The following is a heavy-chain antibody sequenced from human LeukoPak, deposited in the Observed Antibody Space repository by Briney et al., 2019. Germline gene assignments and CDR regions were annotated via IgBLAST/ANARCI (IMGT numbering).Heavy chain of an antibody. CDR3: VRQFAS. CDR2: VSGSGSTV. CDR1: GFTFSDHI. Sequence: PGGSLGLSCAASGFTFSDHIMNWVRQLPGKRLEWVAYVSGSGSTVYYADSVKGRFTISRDNGKSSLYLQMNSLRVEDTALYYCVRQFASWGQGTLVTLSS. V-gene: IGHV3-48*01. J-gene: IGHJ4*02.